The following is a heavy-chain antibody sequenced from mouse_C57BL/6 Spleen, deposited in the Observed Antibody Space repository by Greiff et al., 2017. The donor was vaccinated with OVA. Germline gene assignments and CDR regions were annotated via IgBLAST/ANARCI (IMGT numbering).Heavy chain of an antibody. V-gene: IGHV5-6*02. CDR1: GFTFSSYG. CDR2: ISSGGSYT. Sequence: DVKLVESGGDLVKPGGSLKLSCAASGFTFSSYGMSWVRQTPDKRLEWVATISSGGSYTYYPDSVKGLFTISRDNAKNTLYLQMSSLKSEDTAMYYCATDSFDYWGQGTTLTVSS. CDR3: ATDSFDY. J-gene: IGHJ2*01.